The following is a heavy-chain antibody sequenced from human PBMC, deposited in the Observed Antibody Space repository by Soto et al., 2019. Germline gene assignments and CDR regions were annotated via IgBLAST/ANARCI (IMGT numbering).Heavy chain of an antibody. CDR3: AKDSLGGMGTVMMPGPD. D-gene: IGHD4-17*01. Sequence: GGSLRLSCAVSGLTFSTYGMHWVRQAPGKGLEWVAVISYDVRKTHYADSVRGRFTISRDNSKSTLYLQMNDLRTDDTALYYCAKDSLGGMGTVMMPGPDWGQGTLVTVSS. J-gene: IGHJ4*02. CDR1: GLTFSTYG. CDR2: ISYDVRKT. V-gene: IGHV3-30*18.